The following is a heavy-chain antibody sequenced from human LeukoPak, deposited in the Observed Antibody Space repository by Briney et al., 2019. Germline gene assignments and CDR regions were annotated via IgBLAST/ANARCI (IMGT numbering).Heavy chain of an antibody. CDR3: ATGSVVVAATNYFDY. V-gene: IGHV4-59*05. D-gene: IGHD2-15*01. J-gene: IGHJ4*02. CDR2: IYYSGST. Sequence: SETLSLTCTVSGGSISSYYWSWIRQPPGKGLGWIGSIYYSGSTYYNPSLKSRVTISVDTSKNQFALKLTSVTAADTAVYYCATGSVVVAATNYFDYWGQGTLVTVSS. CDR1: GGSISSYY.